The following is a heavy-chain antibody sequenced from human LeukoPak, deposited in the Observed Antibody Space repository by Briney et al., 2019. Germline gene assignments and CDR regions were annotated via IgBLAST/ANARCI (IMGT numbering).Heavy chain of an antibody. CDR3: ARAPQNGAAARINWFDP. J-gene: IGHJ5*02. Sequence: ASVKVSCTASGYTFSNYVINWVGQATGQGLGWMGWMNSNSVNPGYAQKCHSRVTMTRNTSTSKAYMDLTSLRSEDTAVYYCARAPQNGAAARINWFDPWGQGTLVTVSS. D-gene: IGHD6-13*01. CDR2: MNSNSVNP. V-gene: IGHV1-8*01. CDR1: GYTFSNYV.